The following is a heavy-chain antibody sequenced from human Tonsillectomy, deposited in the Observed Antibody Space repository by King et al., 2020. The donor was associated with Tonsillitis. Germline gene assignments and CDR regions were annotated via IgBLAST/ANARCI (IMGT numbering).Heavy chain of an antibody. V-gene: IGHV3-7*01. Sequence: VQLVESGGGLVQPGGSLRLSCAASGFTFSSYWMSWVRQAPGKGLEWVANIKQDGSEKYYVDSVKGRFTISRDNDKNSLYLQMNSLRAEDTAVYYCARDWYGSGSPFDYWGQGTLVTVSS. CDR3: ARDWYGSGSPFDY. D-gene: IGHD3-10*01. J-gene: IGHJ4*02. CDR1: GFTFSSYW. CDR2: IKQDGSEK.